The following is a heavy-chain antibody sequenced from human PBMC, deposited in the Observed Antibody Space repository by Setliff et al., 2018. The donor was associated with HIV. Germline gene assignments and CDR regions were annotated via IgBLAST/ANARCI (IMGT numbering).Heavy chain of an antibody. CDR2: IYYSGST. V-gene: IGHV4-31*03. CDR3: ASDSRYYAPSYYYYYCMDV. J-gene: IGHJ6*03. CDR1: GGSISSGGYY. D-gene: IGHD2-2*01. Sequence: ASETLSLTCTVSGGSISSGGYYWSWIRQHPGKGLEWIGYIYYSGSTYYNPSLKSRVTISVDTSKNQFSLKLSSVTAADTAVYYCASDSRYYAPSYYYYYCMDVWGKGTTVTVSS.